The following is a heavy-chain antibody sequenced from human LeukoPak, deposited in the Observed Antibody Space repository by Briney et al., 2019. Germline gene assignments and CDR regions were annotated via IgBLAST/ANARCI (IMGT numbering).Heavy chain of an antibody. Sequence: GGSLRLSCAASGFTFSDYYMSWIRQAPGKGLEWVSYISSSGSTIYYADSAKGRFTISRDNAKNSLYLQMNSLRAEDTAVYYCARGDYDYVWGSYRPHVDYWGQGTLVTVSS. D-gene: IGHD3-16*02. CDR1: GFTFSDYY. CDR2: ISSSGSTI. V-gene: IGHV3-11*01. J-gene: IGHJ4*02. CDR3: ARGDYDYVWGSYRPHVDY.